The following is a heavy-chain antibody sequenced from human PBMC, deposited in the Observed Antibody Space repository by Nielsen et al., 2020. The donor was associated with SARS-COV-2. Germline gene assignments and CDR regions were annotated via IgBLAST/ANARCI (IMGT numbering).Heavy chain of an antibody. D-gene: IGHD3-10*01. J-gene: IGHJ4*02. Sequence: GGSLRLSCAASGFTFDDYAMHWVRQASGKGLEWVSGISWNSGSIGYADSVKGRFTISRDNAKNSLYLQMNSLRAEDTAVYYCARGGYYYGSGSYLPDYWGQGTLVTVSS. CDR2: ISWNSGSI. CDR3: ARGGYYYGSGSYLPDY. V-gene: IGHV3-9*01. CDR1: GFTFDDYA.